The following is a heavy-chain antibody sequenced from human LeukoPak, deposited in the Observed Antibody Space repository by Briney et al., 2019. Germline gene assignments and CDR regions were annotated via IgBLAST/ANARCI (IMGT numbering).Heavy chain of an antibody. V-gene: IGHV4-30-2*01. CDR2: IYHSGST. J-gene: IGHJ4*02. Sequence: SQTLSLTCAVSGGSISSGGYSWSWIRQPPGKGLEWIGYIYHSGSTYYNPSLKSRVTISVDTSKNQFSLKLSSVTAADTAVYYCARAGDYGDYETAYYFDYWGQGTLVTVSS. CDR3: ARAGDYGDYETAYYFDY. D-gene: IGHD4-17*01. CDR1: GGSISSGGYS.